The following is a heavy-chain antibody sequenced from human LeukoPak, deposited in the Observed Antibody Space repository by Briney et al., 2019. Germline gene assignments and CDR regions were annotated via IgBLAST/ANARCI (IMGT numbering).Heavy chain of an antibody. CDR3: ARGYGGGANYYYYYGMDV. Sequence: SETLSLTCTVSGGSISSYYWSWIRQPPGKGLEWIGYIYYSGSTNYNPSLKSRVTISVDTSKNQFSLKLSSVTAADTAVYYCARGYGGGANYYYYYGMDVWGQGTTVTVSS. CDR1: GGSISSYY. V-gene: IGHV4-59*01. J-gene: IGHJ6*02. CDR2: IYYSGST. D-gene: IGHD1-14*01.